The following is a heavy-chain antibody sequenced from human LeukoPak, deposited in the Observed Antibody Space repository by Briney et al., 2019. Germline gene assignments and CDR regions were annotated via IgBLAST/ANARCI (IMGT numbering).Heavy chain of an antibody. CDR3: ARDVRIAVAAPDY. CDR1: GYTFTGYY. V-gene: IGHV1-2*02. J-gene: IGHJ4*02. Sequence: ASVKVSCKASGYTFTGYYLHWVRHAPVQGLEWMGWINPNTGGTNYAQKFQGRVTMTRDTSISTAYMELSRLRSDDTAVYYCARDVRIAVAAPDYWGQGSLVTVSS. CDR2: INPNTGGT. D-gene: IGHD6-19*01.